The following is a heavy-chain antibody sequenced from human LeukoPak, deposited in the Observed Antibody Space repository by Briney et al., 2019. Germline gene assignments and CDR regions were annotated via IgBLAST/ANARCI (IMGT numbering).Heavy chain of an antibody. CDR2: IIPIFGTA. CDR3: ASSYGDYVFDAFDI. CDR1: GGTFSSYA. J-gene: IGHJ3*02. V-gene: IGHV1-69*06. D-gene: IGHD4-17*01. Sequence: ASVKVSCKASGGTFSSYAISWVRQAPGQGLEWMGGIIPIFGTANYAQKFQGRVTITAYKSTSTAYMELSSLRSEDTAVYYCASSYGDYVFDAFDIWGQGTMVTVSS.